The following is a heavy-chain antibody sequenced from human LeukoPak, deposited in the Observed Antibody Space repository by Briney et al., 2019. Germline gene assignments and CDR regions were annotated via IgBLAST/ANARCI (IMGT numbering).Heavy chain of an antibody. CDR2: IKQDGSEK. Sequence: PGGSLRLSCAAPGFTFSSYWMSWVRQAPGKGLEWVANIKQDGSEKYYVDSVKGRFTISRDNAKNSLYLQMNSLRAEDTAVYYCARDPARVSNWKPDYWGQGTLVTVSS. J-gene: IGHJ4*02. CDR3: ARDPARVSNWKPDY. D-gene: IGHD1-20*01. V-gene: IGHV3-7*01. CDR1: GFTFSSYW.